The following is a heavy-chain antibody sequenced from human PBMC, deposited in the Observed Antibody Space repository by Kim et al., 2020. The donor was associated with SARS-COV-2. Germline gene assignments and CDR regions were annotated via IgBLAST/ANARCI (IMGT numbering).Heavy chain of an antibody. CDR2: ISSSSSTI. J-gene: IGHJ4*02. Sequence: GGSLRLSCAASGFTFSSYSMTWVRQAPGKGLEWVSYISSSSSTIYYADSVKGRFTISRDNAKNSLYLQMNSLRDEDTAVYYCARPYWYGSGSFTYWGQGTLVTVSS. CDR1: GFTFSSYS. CDR3: ARPYWYGSGSFTY. V-gene: IGHV3-48*02. D-gene: IGHD3-10*01.